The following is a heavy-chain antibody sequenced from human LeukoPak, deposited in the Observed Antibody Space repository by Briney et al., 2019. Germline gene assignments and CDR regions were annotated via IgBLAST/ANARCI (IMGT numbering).Heavy chain of an antibody. D-gene: IGHD3-10*01. J-gene: IGHJ4*02. Sequence: GGSLRLSCAASGFTFSSYAMHWVRQAPGKGLEWVAVISYDGSNKYYADSVKGRFTISRDNAKNTLYLQMNSLRADDTAVYYCARGGWFGELLRPFDYWGQGSLVTVPS. V-gene: IGHV3-30-3*01. CDR3: ARGGWFGELLRPFDY. CDR1: GFTFSSYA. CDR2: ISYDGSNK.